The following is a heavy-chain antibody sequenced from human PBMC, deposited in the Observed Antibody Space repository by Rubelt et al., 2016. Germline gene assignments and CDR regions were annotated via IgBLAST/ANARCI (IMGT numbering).Heavy chain of an antibody. J-gene: IGHJ4*02. V-gene: IGHV4-34*01. CDR2: INQSGST. CDR3: ARVRSSATMAPYYFDY. CDR1: GGSFSGYY. Sequence: QVQLQQWGAGLLKPSETLSLTCAVYGGSFSGYYWTWIRQPPGKGLEWIGEINQSGSTNYNPSLESRVTISVDTSKNQFSLKLGSVTAADTAVYYCARVRSSATMAPYYFDYWGQGTLVTVSS. D-gene: IGHD6-25*01.